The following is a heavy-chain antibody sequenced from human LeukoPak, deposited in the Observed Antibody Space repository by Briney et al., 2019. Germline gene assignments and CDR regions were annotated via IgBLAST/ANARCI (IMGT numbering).Heavy chain of an antibody. V-gene: IGHV1-2*02. D-gene: IGHD1-1*01. CDR3: ARPLYNWNDEYFDY. Sequence: ASVKVSCKASGYTFTGYYMHWVRQAPGQGLEWMGLVNPNSGGTNYAQKFQGRVTMTRDTSISTAYMELSRLRSDDTAVYYCARPLYNWNDEYFDYWGQGTLVTVSS. CDR1: GYTFTGYY. J-gene: IGHJ4*02. CDR2: VNPNSGGT.